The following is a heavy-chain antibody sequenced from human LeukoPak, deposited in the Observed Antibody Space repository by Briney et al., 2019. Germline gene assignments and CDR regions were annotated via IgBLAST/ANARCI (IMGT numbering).Heavy chain of an antibody. CDR1: GFIFDDYA. J-gene: IGHJ4*02. CDR2: ISSNSGGI. V-gene: IGHV3-9*01. Sequence: GRSLRLSCAASGFIFDDYAMHWVRQAPGKGLEWVSGISSNSGGIGYADSVQGRFTISRDNAKNSLYLQMNSLRAEDTAVYYCARYIVRGYFDYWGQGTLVTVSS. D-gene: IGHD1-26*01. CDR3: ARYIVRGYFDY.